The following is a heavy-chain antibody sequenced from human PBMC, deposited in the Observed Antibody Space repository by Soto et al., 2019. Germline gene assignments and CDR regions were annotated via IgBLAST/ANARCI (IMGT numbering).Heavy chain of an antibody. J-gene: IGHJ5*02. D-gene: IGHD4-17*01. CDR1: GGSISSGGYS. Sequence: QLQLQESGSGLVKPSQTLSLTCAVSGGSISSGGYSWSWIRQPPGQGLEWIGYIYHSGSTYYNPSLKSRVTISVDRSKSQFSLKLSSVTAADTAVYYCARGGTVTTGWFDPWGQGTLVTVSS. V-gene: IGHV4-30-2*01. CDR2: IYHSGST. CDR3: ARGGTVTTGWFDP.